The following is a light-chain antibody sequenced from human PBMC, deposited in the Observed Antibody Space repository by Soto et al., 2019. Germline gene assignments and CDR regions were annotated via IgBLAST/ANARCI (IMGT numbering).Light chain of an antibody. CDR2: GAY. CDR1: QTVRSK. CDR3: QQRHMWPIT. J-gene: IGKJ5*01. Sequence: EIVMTQSPATLSVSPGERATLSCRASQTVRSKLAWYQQKGGQAPRLLIYGAYNRATGIPPRFSGSGSGTDFTLTISSLEPEDSAVYYCQQRHMWPITFGQGTRLEIK. V-gene: IGKV3-11*01.